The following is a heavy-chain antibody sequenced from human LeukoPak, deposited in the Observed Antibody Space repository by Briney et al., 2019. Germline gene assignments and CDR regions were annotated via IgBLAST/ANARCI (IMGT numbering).Heavy chain of an antibody. CDR1: GFSLSTSGVG. Sequence: SGPTLVKPTQTLTLTCTFSGFSLSTSGVGVGWIRQPPGKALEWLALIYWDDDKRYSPSLKNRVTITKDTSKNQVVLTMTNMDPGDTPKFYCPHLYCRGVCRYSVFVYWGREPLVTV. J-gene: IGHJ4*02. D-gene: IGHD2-15*01. V-gene: IGHV2-5*02. CDR2: IYWDDDK. CDR3: PHLYCRGVCRYSVFVY.